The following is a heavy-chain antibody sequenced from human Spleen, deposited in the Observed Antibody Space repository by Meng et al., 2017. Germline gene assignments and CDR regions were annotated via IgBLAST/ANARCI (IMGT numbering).Heavy chain of an antibody. Sequence: GESLKISCKGSGYSFSSYWIVWVRQAPGKGLVWVSRINSDGSTTSYADSVRGRFTISRDNAKNTLYLQMNSLRAEDTAVYYCARAVGAFDIWGQGTMVTVSS. CDR2: INSDGSTT. CDR3: ARAVGAFDI. CDR1: GYSFSSYW. J-gene: IGHJ3*02. D-gene: IGHD3-16*01. V-gene: IGHV3-74*01.